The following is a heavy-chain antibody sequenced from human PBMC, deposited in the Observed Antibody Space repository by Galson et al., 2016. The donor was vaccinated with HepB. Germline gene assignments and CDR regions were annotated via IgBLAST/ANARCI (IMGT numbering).Heavy chain of an antibody. Sequence: SLRLSCAASGFTFNSYNMNWVRQAPGKGLEWVSSITSSSNYIYYADSVRGRFTISRDNAKNSLYLQMNSLRAEDTALYYCAKGPYSHSSSWYRGYYFDYWGQGTLVTVSS. CDR2: ITSSSNYI. D-gene: IGHD6-13*01. V-gene: IGHV3-21*04. CDR1: GFTFNSYN. CDR3: AKGPYSHSSSWYRGYYFDY. J-gene: IGHJ4*02.